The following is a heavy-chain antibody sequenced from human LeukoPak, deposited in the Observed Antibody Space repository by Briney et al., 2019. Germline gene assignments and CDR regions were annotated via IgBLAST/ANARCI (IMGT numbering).Heavy chain of an antibody. V-gene: IGHV3-7*01. J-gene: IGHJ4*02. CDR2: IKQDGSEK. D-gene: IGHD3-10*01. CDR3: AKEGVVRGVKALGY. Sequence: GGSLRLSCAASGFTFSRYWMSWVRQAPGKGLEWVANIKQDGSEKSYVDSVKGRFTISRDNAKKSLHLQMNSLRAEDTAVYYCAKEGVVRGVKALGYWGQGTLVTVSS. CDR1: GFTFSRYW.